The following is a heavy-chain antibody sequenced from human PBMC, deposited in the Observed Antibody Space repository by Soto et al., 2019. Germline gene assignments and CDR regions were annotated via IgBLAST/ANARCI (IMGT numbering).Heavy chain of an antibody. V-gene: IGHV4-31*03. CDR3: ASGLHPGMDV. D-gene: IGHD4-4*01. CDR2: IYYSGST. CDR1: GGSISSGGYY. Sequence: SETVSLTCTVSGGSISSGGYYWSWIRQHPGKGLEWIGYIYYSGSTYYNPSLKSRVTISVDTSKNQFSLKLSSVTAADTAVYYCASGLHPGMDVWGQGTTVTVSS. J-gene: IGHJ6*02.